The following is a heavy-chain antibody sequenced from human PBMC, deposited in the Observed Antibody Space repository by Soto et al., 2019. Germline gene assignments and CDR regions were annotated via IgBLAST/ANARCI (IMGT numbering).Heavy chain of an antibody. V-gene: IGHV3-33*06. CDR3: AKRYYDFWSGYLDYYYGMDV. Sequence: GGSLRLSCAASGFTFSSYGMHWVRQAPGKGLEWVAVIWYDGSNKYYADSVKGRFTISRDNSKNTLYLQMNSLRAEDTAVYYCAKRYYDFWSGYLDYYYGMDVWGQGTTVTVSS. D-gene: IGHD3-3*01. CDR1: GFTFSSYG. J-gene: IGHJ6*02. CDR2: IWYDGSNK.